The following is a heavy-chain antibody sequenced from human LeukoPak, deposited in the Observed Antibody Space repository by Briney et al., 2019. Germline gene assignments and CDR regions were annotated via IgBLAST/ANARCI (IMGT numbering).Heavy chain of an antibody. CDR1: GFTFSSYG. CDR2: ISYDGNDE. D-gene: IGHD2-2*03. V-gene: IGHV3-30*03. J-gene: IGHJ3*02. Sequence: GGSLRLSCVASGFTFSSYGMHWVRQAPGKGLEGVTTISYDGNDEYYADSVKGRFTISRDNSKNTLYLQMNSLRAEDTAVYYCARVDDLDAFDMWGQGTMVTVSS. CDR3: ARVDDLDAFDM.